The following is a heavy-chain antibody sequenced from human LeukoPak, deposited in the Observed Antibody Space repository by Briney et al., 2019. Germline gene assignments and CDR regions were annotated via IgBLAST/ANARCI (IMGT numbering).Heavy chain of an antibody. CDR2: ITSSGSPT. CDR3: ARDISSSTRAFDI. Sequence: GGSLRLSCAASGFTLSTYEMTWVRQAPGKGLEWVSFITSSGSPTFYADSVKGRFGISRGTAKNSLYLQMNNLRGEDTAVYYCARDISSSTRAFDIWGQGTMVTVS. D-gene: IGHD2-15*01. J-gene: IGHJ3*02. CDR1: GFTLSTYE. V-gene: IGHV3-48*03.